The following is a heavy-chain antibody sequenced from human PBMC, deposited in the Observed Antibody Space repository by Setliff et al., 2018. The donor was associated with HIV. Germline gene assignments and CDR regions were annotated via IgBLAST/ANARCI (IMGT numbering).Heavy chain of an antibody. V-gene: IGHV3-23*01. CDR1: GFTFSSYM. Sequence: PGGSLRLSCAASGFTFSSYMMNWVRQAPGKGLEWVSAISGSGGSTYYADSVKGRFTISRDNSKNTVYLQMNSLRAEDTAEYYCAKELAASGLGYFDSWGRGILVTVSS. CDR3: AKELAASGLGYFDS. J-gene: IGHJ4*02. CDR2: ISGSGGST. D-gene: IGHD3-22*01.